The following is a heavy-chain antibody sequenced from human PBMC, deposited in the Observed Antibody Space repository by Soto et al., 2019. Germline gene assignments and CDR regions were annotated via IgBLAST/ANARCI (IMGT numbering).Heavy chain of an antibody. V-gene: IGHV1-69*02. CDR2: IIPIFDIT. CDR3: ARSLLGDRYDSDGLDS. CDR1: GGPYSRYS. J-gene: IGHJ4*02. D-gene: IGHD3-22*01. Sequence: QVQLVQSGTEVKKPGSSVTVSCKASGGPYSRYSISWVRQAPGQGLEWMGRIIPIFDITNFAQRFQGRVTITADKSTSTVYMDLSSLRSEDTAVYYCARSLLGDRYDSDGLDSWGQGTLVTVSS.